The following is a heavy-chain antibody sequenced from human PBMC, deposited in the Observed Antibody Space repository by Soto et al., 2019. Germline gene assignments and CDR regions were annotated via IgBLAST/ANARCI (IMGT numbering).Heavy chain of an antibody. CDR2: IYYSGST. CDR1: GGSISSGDYY. V-gene: IGHV4-30-4*01. J-gene: IGHJ6*02. Sequence: PSETLSLTCSVSGGSISSGDYYWSWIRQPPGKGLEWIGYIYYSGSTYYNPPLKSRVTISVDTSKNQFSLKLSSVTAADTAVYCCASAGGEWLTPDYYYYGMDVWGQGTTVTVSS. D-gene: IGHD3-3*01. CDR3: ASAGGEWLTPDYYYYGMDV.